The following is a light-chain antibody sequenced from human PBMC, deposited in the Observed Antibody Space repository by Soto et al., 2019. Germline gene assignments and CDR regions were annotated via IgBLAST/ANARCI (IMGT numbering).Light chain of an antibody. V-gene: IGLV1-40*01. CDR3: QSHDSSLSGSYV. CDR1: SSNIGAGYD. CDR2: GNS. J-gene: IGLJ1*01. Sequence: QSVLTQPPSVSGAPGQRVTISCTGSSSNIGAGYDVHWYQQLPGTAPKLLIYGNSNRPSGVPDRFSGSKSGTSASLAITGLHAEDEADYYCQSHDSSLSGSYVFGTGTKLTVL.